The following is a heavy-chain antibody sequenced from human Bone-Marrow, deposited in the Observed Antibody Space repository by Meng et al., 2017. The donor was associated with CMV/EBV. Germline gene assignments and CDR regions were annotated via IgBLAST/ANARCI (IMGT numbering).Heavy chain of an antibody. CDR3: ARDGMRGSLHRAFDI. CDR2: INHSGST. D-gene: IGHD1-1*01. Sequence: SETLSLTCAVYGGSFSGYYWSWIRQPPGKGLEWIGEINHSGSTNYNPSLKSRVTISVDTSKNKFSLKLRSVTAADTAVYYCARDGMRGSLHRAFDIWGQGTMVTV. J-gene: IGHJ3*02. CDR1: GGSFSGYY. V-gene: IGHV4-34*01.